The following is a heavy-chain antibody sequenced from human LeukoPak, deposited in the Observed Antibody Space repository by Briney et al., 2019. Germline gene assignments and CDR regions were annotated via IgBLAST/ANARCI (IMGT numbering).Heavy chain of an antibody. J-gene: IGHJ3*02. CDR2: IYTSGST. Sequence: PSETLSLTCTVSGNSFGDYYWSWIRQPAGKGLEWIGRIYTSGSTTYNPSLKSRVTMSVDTSKSQFSLNRMSVTAADTAVYYCAREGVGSSSWYGDDAFDIWGQGTMVTVSS. V-gene: IGHV4-4*07. CDR3: AREGVGSSSWYGDDAFDI. CDR1: GNSFGDYY. D-gene: IGHD6-13*01.